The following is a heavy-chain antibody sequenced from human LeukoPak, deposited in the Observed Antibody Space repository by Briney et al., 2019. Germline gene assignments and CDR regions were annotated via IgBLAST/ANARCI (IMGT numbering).Heavy chain of an antibody. CDR3: AKEGHGDLEYYFDY. CDR2: ISGSGGST. V-gene: IGHV3-23*01. Sequence: PGRSLRLSCAASGFTFDDYAMHWVRQAPGKGLEWVSAISGSGGSTYYADSVKGRFTISRDNSKNTLYLQMNSLRAEDTAVYYCAKEGHGDLEYYFDYWGQGTLVTVSS. D-gene: IGHD2-21*01. J-gene: IGHJ4*02. CDR1: GFTFDDYA.